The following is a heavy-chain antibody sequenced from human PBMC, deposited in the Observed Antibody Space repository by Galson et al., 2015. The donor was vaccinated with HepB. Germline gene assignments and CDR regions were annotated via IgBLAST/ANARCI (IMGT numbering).Heavy chain of an antibody. CDR1: GLSLSTSGVG. V-gene: IGHV2-5*01. D-gene: IGHD2-21*02. CDR3: AHSTDCGGDCYSPPNY. J-gene: IGHJ4*02. CDR2: IYWNDDK. Sequence: PALVKPTQTLTLTCTFSGLSLSTSGVGVGWIRQPPGKALEWLALIYWNDDKRYSPSLKSWLTITKDTSKNQVVLTMTNMDPVDTATYYCAHSTDCGGDCYSPPNYWGQGTLVTVSS.